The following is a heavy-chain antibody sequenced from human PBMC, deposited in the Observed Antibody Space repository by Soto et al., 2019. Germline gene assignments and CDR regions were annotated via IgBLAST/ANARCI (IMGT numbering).Heavy chain of an antibody. CDR2: ISSRSDI. J-gene: IGHJ6*02. CDR1: GFTFGTYS. V-gene: IGHV3-21*01. D-gene: IGHD2-2*02. CDR3: EREYTAWPLAYGLDV. Sequence: GSLLLACVVSGFTFGTYSINWVRQAPGKGLEWVSSISSRSDIYYADSVKGRFTISRDNAKNSVSLQMNSLRAEDTAVYYCEREYTAWPLAYGLDVWGQGTTVTVYS.